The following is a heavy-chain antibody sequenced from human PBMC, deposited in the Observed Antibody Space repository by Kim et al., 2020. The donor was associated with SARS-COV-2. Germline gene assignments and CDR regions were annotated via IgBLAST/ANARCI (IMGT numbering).Heavy chain of an antibody. V-gene: IGHV1-46*01. CDR3: VRGPYDE. D-gene: IGHD3-3*01. CDR1: GYIFTNYN. CDR2: INPTGGST. J-gene: IGHJ1*01. Sequence: ASVKVSCKASGYIFTNYNLDWVRQAPGQGLQWMGTINPTGGSTTYAQKFHGRLSMTRDTSTSTVYMELSSLTSEDTALYYCVRGPYDEWGQGTLVTYSS.